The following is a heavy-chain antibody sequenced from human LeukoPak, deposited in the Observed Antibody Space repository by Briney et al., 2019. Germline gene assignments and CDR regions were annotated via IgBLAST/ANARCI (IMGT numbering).Heavy chain of an antibody. CDR1: GFTFSSYW. Sequence: GGSLRLSCAASGFTFSSYWMHWVRQPPGKGLEWVSHINFDGSTTIYADSVKGRFTISRDNAKSTLSLQMNSLRVEDAAVYYCARDGSYIDYWGQGTLVTVSS. D-gene: IGHD2-21*01. CDR2: INFDGSTT. V-gene: IGHV3-74*01. J-gene: IGHJ4*02. CDR3: ARDGSYIDY.